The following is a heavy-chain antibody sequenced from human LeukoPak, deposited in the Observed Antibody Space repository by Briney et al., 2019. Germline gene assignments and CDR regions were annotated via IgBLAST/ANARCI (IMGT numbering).Heavy chain of an antibody. CDR2: IYYSGST. CDR1: GGSISSSSYY. J-gene: IGHJ4*02. CDR3: ARLSTVTTSFDY. Sequence: SETLSLTCTVSGGSISSSSYYWGGIRQPPGKGLEWIGSIYYSGSTYYNPSLKSRVTISVDTSKNQFSLKLSSVTAAVTAVYYCARLSTVTTSFDYWGQGTLVPVSS. V-gene: IGHV4-39*07. D-gene: IGHD4-17*01.